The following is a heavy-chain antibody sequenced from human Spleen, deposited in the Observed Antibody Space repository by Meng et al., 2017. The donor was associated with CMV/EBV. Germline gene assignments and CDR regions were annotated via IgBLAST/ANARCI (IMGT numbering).Heavy chain of an antibody. Sequence: ASVKVSCKASGYTFTSYGISWVRQAPGQGLEWMGWISAYNGNTNYAQKLQGRVTMTTDTSTSTAYMELSSLRSEDTAVYYCARAGDCSSTSCYTGNNWFNPWGQGTLVTVSS. CDR1: GYTFTSYG. D-gene: IGHD2-2*02. CDR3: ARAGDCSSTSCYTGNNWFNP. J-gene: IGHJ5*02. V-gene: IGHV1-18*01. CDR2: ISAYNGNT.